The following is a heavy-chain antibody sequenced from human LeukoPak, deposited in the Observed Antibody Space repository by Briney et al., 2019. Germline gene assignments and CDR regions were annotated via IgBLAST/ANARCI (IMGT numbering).Heavy chain of an antibody. CDR2: ISYDGSNK. CDR3: AKESGCSSTSCYRYFDY. D-gene: IGHD2-2*01. J-gene: IGHJ4*02. Sequence: GGSLRLSCAASGFTFSSYGMHWVRQAPGKGLEWVAVISYDGSNKYYADSVKGRFTISRDNSKSTLYLQMNSLRAEDTAVYYCAKESGCSSTSCYRYFDYWGQGTLVTVSS. V-gene: IGHV3-30*18. CDR1: GFTFSSYG.